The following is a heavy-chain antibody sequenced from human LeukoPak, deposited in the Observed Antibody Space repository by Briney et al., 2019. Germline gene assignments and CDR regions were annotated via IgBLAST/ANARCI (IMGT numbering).Heavy chain of an antibody. Sequence: PGGSLRLSCVASGFTFSNYWMHWVRQPPGKGLVWVSRIYVDGRTTNYADSVKGRFTISRDNSENTVYLQMNNLRGEDTAIYYCAGRITGYSSGYVFWGQGTLVTVSS. V-gene: IGHV3-74*01. CDR1: GFTFSNYW. J-gene: IGHJ4*02. CDR2: IYVDGRTT. CDR3: AGRITGYSSGYVF. D-gene: IGHD5-18*01.